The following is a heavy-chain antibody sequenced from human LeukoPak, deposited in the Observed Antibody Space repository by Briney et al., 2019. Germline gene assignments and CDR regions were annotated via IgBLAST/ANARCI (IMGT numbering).Heavy chain of an antibody. V-gene: IGHV1-8*03. D-gene: IGHD5-18*01. J-gene: IGHJ5*02. Sequence: ASVKVSCKASGYTFTSYDINWVRQATGQGIEGMGWMNPNSGNTGYAQKFQGRVTITRNRSKSKAYMELRSLRSEDTAVCYCARGVLNTAMGPTKRGRNWFDPWGQGTLVTVSA. CDR3: ARGVLNTAMGPTKRGRNWFDP. CDR1: GYTFTSYD. CDR2: MNPNSGNT.